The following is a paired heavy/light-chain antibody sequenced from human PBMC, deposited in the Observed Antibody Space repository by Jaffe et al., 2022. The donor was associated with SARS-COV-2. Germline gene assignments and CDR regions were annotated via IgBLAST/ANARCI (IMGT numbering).Light chain of an antibody. V-gene: IGLV4-60*03. CDR1: SGHSTYI. J-gene: IGLJ3*02. CDR3: ETWDSNTRV. CDR2: LEGSGSY. Sequence: QPVLTQSSSASASLGSSVKLTCTLSSGHSTYIIAWHQQQPGKAPRYLMKLEGSGSYNKGSGVPDRFSGSSSGADRYLTISNLQSEDEADYYCETWDSNTRVFGGGTKLTVL.
Heavy chain of an antibody. CDR2: ISSNGGSR. D-gene: IGHD6-13*01. V-gene: IGHV3-64D*09. J-gene: IGHJ4*02. Sequence: EVQLVESGGGLVQPGGSLRLSCSGAGFTFSSYAMHWVRQAPGKGLEYVSAISSNGGSRYYADSVKGRFTISRDNPKNTLYLQMSSLRAEDTAVYYCVKGMWAAATTSLDYWGQGTLVTVSS. CDR1: GFTFSSYA. CDR3: VKGMWAAATTSLDY.